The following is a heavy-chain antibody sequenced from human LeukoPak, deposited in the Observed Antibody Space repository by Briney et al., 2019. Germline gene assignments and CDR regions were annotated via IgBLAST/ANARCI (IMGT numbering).Heavy chain of an antibody. D-gene: IGHD6-19*01. Sequence: SETLSLTCTVSGGSISSYYWSWIRQPPGKGLEWIGYIYYSGSTNYNPSLKSRVTISVDTSKNQFSLKLSSVTAADTAVYYCAREGASIAVAGNWFDPWGQGTLVTVSS. V-gene: IGHV4-59*01. J-gene: IGHJ5*02. CDR3: AREGASIAVAGNWFDP. CDR1: GGSISSYY. CDR2: IYYSGST.